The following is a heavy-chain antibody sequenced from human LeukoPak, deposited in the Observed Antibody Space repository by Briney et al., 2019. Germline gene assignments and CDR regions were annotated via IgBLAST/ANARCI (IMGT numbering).Heavy chain of an antibody. CDR3: TSGQYNDRWFDP. D-gene: IGHD1-1*01. V-gene: IGHV3-48*01. CDR2: ISGSGHIK. J-gene: IGHJ5*02. CDR1: RFAFISYS. Sequence: GGSLRLSCAASRFAFISYSMNWVRQAPGKGLEWVSYISGSGHIKNYADSVKGRFTISRDNAKNSVYLQMNSLRVDDTAVYFCTSGQYNDRWFDPWGQGTLVTVSS.